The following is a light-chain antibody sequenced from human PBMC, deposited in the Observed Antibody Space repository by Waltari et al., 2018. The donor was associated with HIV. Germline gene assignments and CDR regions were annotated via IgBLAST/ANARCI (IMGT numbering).Light chain of an antibody. Sequence: QLVLTQSPSASASLRASVKLTCTLSSGHTTYAIAWHQQQPETGPRFLMKVNSDGSHTRGDGIPARFSGSSSGAQRYRTIASLQSADEADDYCQTWGTGIVVFGGGTKLTVL. CDR2: VNSDGSH. V-gene: IGLV4-69*01. CDR1: SGHTTYA. CDR3: QTWGTGIVV. J-gene: IGLJ2*01.